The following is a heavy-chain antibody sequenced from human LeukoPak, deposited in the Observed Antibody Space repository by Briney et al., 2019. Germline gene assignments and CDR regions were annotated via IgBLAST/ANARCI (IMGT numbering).Heavy chain of an antibody. V-gene: IGHV3-23*01. J-gene: IGHJ4*02. Sequence: GGSLRLPCAASGFTFSTYAMTWVRQAPGKGLEWVSGISSGGGSAYYADSVKGRFTISRDNSKNTLLLQMSSLRAEDTALYYCARDLENRAAGGTCVHWGQGTLVTVSS. CDR1: GFTFSTYA. D-gene: IGHD6-13*01. CDR3: ARDLENRAAGGTCVH. CDR2: ISSGGGSA.